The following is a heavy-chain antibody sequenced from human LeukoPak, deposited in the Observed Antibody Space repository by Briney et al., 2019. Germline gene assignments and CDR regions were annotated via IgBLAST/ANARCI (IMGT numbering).Heavy chain of an antibody. CDR3: VRDSDDYYWALDF. CDR1: GFTFSSNW. CDR2: INEDGSTT. J-gene: IGHJ4*02. Sequence: GGSLRLSCAASGFTFSSNWMHWVRQAPGKGLVWVSRINEDGSTTNYADSVKGRSTIFRDNAKNTLYLQMNSLRAEDTAVYYCVRDSDDYYWALDFWGQGTPVTVSS. D-gene: IGHD3-10*01. V-gene: IGHV3-74*01.